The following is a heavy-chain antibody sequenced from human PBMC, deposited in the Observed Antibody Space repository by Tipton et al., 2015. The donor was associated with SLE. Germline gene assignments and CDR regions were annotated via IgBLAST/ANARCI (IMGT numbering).Heavy chain of an antibody. V-gene: IGHV4-34*01. CDR1: GGSFSGYY. CDR2: INHSGST. D-gene: IGHD5/OR15-5a*01. J-gene: IGHJ4*01. Sequence: TLSLTCAVYGGSFSGYYWSWIRQPPGKGLGWIGEINHSGSTNYNPSLKSRVTISVDTSKNQFSLKLSSVTAADAAVYYCARGAGSTPNGIDYWGHGTLVTVSS. CDR3: ARGAGSTPNGIDY.